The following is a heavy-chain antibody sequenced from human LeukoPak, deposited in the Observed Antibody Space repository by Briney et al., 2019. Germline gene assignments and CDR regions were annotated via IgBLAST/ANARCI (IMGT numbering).Heavy chain of an antibody. Sequence: SVKVSCKASGGTFSSYVINWVRQAPGQGLEWMGGIMPIFGTANNAQKFQGRVTITADESTSTAYMELSSLRSEDTAVYYCARDLKPAAKNAFDIWGQGTMVTVSS. CDR3: ARDLKPAAKNAFDI. V-gene: IGHV1-69*01. D-gene: IGHD2-2*01. CDR2: IMPIFGTA. J-gene: IGHJ3*02. CDR1: GGTFSSYV.